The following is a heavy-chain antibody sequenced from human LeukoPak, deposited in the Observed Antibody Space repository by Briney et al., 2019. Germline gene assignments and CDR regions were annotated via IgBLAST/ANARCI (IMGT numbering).Heavy chain of an antibody. D-gene: IGHD5-24*01. V-gene: IGHV3-11*01. CDR2: ISSSGSTI. CDR1: GFTFSDYY. CDR3: ARVLVEMATITNYYGMDV. Sequence: TGGSLRLSCAASGFTFSDYYMSWIRQAPGKGLEWVSYISSSGSTIYYADSVKGRFTISRDNAKNSLYLQMNSLRAEDTAVYYCARVLVEMATITNYYGMDVWGQGTTVTVSS. J-gene: IGHJ6*02.